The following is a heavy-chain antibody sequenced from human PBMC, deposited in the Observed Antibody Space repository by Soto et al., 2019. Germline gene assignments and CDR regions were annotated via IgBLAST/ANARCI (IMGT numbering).Heavy chain of an antibody. J-gene: IGHJ4*02. CDR3: ARDLDDYGDYGLSSFDY. V-gene: IGHV3-21*01. D-gene: IGHD4-17*01. CDR2: ISSSSSYI. Sequence: EVQLVESGGGLVKPGGSLRLSCAASGFTFSSYSMNWVRQAPGKGLEWVSSISSSSSYIYYADSVKGRFTISRDNAKNSLYLQMNSLRAEDTAVYYCARDLDDYGDYGLSSFDYWGQGTLVTVSS. CDR1: GFTFSSYS.